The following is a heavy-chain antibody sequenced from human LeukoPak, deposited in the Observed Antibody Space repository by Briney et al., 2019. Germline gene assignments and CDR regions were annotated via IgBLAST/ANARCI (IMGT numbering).Heavy chain of an antibody. Sequence: GGSLRLSCAASGFTFSTYSMNWVRQAPGKGLEWVSSISSSSSYIYYADSVKGRFTISRDNAKNSLYLQMNSLRAEDTAVYYCARGRGATGAGCASSLDPWGQGTLVTVSS. V-gene: IGHV3-21*06. CDR3: ARGRGATGAGCASSLDP. J-gene: IGHJ5*02. CDR1: GFTFSTYS. D-gene: IGHD3-10*01. CDR2: ISSSSSYI.